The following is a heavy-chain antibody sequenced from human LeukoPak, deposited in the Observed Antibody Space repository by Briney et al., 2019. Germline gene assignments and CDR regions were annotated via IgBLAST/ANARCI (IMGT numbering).Heavy chain of an antibody. Sequence: SETLSLTCTVSGDSISSGDYYWSWIRQPAGKGLEWIGRISSSGSTNYNPSLKSRVTISVDTSKNQFSLKLSSVTAADTAVYYCARGEFDGGVYFDYWGQGTLVTVSS. CDR3: ARGEFDGGVYFDY. CDR2: ISSSGST. D-gene: IGHD3-16*01. CDR1: GDSISSGDYY. J-gene: IGHJ4*02. V-gene: IGHV4-61*02.